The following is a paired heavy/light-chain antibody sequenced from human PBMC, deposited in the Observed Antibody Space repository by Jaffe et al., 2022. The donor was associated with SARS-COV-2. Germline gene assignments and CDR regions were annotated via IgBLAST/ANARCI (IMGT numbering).Heavy chain of an antibody. CDR2: IYTSGST. V-gene: IGHV4-61*02. CDR1: GGSISSGSYY. Sequence: QVQLQESGPGLVKPSQTLSLTCTVSGGSISSGSYYWSWIRQPAGKGLEWIGRIYTSGSTNYNPSLKSRVTISVDTSKNQFSLKLSSVTAADTAVYYCARGQRFLEWLSPLPEGMDVWGQGTTVTVSS. D-gene: IGHD3-3*01. CDR3: ARGQRFLEWLSPLPEGMDV. J-gene: IGHJ6*02.
Light chain of an antibody. V-gene: IGKV4-1*01. CDR2: WAS. J-gene: IGKJ4*01. CDR1: QSVLYSSNNKNY. Sequence: DIVMTQSPDSLAVSLGERATINCKSSQSVLYSSNNKNYLAWYQQKPGQPPKLLIYWASTRESGVPDRFSGSGSGTDFTLTISSLQAEDVAVYYCQQYYSTVTFGGGTKVEIK. CDR3: QQYYSTVT.